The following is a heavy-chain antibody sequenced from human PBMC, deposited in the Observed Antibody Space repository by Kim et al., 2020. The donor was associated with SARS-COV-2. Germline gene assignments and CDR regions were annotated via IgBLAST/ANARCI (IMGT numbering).Heavy chain of an antibody. CDR1: GGSFSGYY. CDR2: INHSGRT. J-gene: IGHJ4*02. CDR3: ARRLSNTSGWGSHYCAL. Sequence: SETLSLTCAVYGGSFSGYYWSWIRQPPGKGLEWIGEINHSGRTNYNPSLKSRVTISVDTSKNQFSLKLTSVTAADTAVYYCARRLSNTSGWGSHYCALWCQGILVTVSS. V-gene: IGHV4-34*01. D-gene: IGHD3-10*01.